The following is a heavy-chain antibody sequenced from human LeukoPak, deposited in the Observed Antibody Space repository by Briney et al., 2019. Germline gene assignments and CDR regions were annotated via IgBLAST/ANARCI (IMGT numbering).Heavy chain of an antibody. V-gene: IGHV1-18*01. CDR1: GYTFTSYG. Sequence: EASVKVSCKASGYTFTSYGISWVRQAPGQGLEWMGWISAYNGNTNYAQKLQGRVTMTTDTSTSTAYMELRSLRSDDTAVYYCARAGRIAAAEGAFDIWGQGTMVTVSS. J-gene: IGHJ3*02. D-gene: IGHD6-13*01. CDR3: ARAGRIAAAEGAFDI. CDR2: ISAYNGNT.